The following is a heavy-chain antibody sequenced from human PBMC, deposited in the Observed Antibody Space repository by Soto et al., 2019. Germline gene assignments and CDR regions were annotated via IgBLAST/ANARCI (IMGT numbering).Heavy chain of an antibody. CDR1: GGSFSGYY. Sequence: SSETLSLTCAVYGGSFSGYYWSWIRQPPGKGLEWIGEINHSGSTNYNPSLKSRVTISVDTSKNQFSLKLSSVTAADTAVYYCARGNPRGYSYGYSRYFDYWGQGTLVTVSS. J-gene: IGHJ4*02. D-gene: IGHD5-18*01. V-gene: IGHV4-34*01. CDR3: ARGNPRGYSYGYSRYFDY. CDR2: INHSGST.